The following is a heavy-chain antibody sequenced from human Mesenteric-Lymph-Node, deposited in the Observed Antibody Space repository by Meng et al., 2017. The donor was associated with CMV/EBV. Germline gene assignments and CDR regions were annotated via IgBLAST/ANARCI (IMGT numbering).Heavy chain of an antibody. J-gene: IGHJ4*02. CDR3: ASRPAAGGGQFDY. Sequence: SETLSLTCTVSGGSVSSGDYYWTWIRQSPGKGLEWIGYIYYSGGTDYNPSLKSRVTISVDTSNQFSLKVSSVTAADTAVYYCASRPAAGGGQFDYWGQGTLVTVSS. D-gene: IGHD6-13*01. CDR1: GGSVSSGDYY. CDR2: IYYSGGT. V-gene: IGHV4-61*08.